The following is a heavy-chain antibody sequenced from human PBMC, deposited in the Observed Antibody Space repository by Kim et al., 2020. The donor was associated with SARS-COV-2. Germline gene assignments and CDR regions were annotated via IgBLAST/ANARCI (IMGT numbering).Heavy chain of an antibody. V-gene: IGHV4-31*02. J-gene: IGHJ5*02. Sequence: YNPSLKSRVTISVDTSKNQFSLKLSSVTAADTAVYYCARFDAAAGYWFDPWGQGTLVTVSS. CDR3: ARFDAAAGYWFDP. D-gene: IGHD6-13*01.